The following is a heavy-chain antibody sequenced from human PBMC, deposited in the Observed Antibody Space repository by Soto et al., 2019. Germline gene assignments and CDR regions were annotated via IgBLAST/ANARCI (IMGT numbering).Heavy chain of an antibody. CDR1: GLTFRNYW. D-gene: IGHD1-1*01. V-gene: IGHV3-74*01. Sequence: PGGSLRLSCAASGLTFRNYWMHWVRQAPGKGLVWVSRINRDGSSTSYADSVKGRVTISRDTAKNTLYLQMNSLRAEDTAVYYCAREIVTTGEYYFDSWGQGTLVTVSS. J-gene: IGHJ4*02. CDR3: AREIVTTGEYYFDS. CDR2: INRDGSST.